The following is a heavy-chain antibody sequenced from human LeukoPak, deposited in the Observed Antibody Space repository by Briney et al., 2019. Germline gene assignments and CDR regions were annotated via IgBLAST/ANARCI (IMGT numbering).Heavy chain of an antibody. Sequence: GSLRPSWAASGFTFSNYWMSWVRQTPGEGLEWVANINQDGSEKYYVDSMKDRFTISRDNAKNSLYLQMNSLRAEDTAVYYCARADDYAFWGQGTLVTVSS. V-gene: IGHV3-7*01. CDR2: INQDGSEK. D-gene: IGHD3-16*01. CDR3: ARADDYAF. CDR1: GFTFSNYW. J-gene: IGHJ4*02.